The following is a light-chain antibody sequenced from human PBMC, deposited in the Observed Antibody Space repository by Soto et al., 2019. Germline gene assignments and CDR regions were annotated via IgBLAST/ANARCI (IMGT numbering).Light chain of an antibody. CDR1: QSISSN. CDR2: DAS. V-gene: IGKV3-15*01. Sequence: EIVMTQSPATLSVSPGDRATLSCRASQSISSNLAWYQQKPGQAPRLLIYDASTRATNIPARFSGSGSGTEFTLIISSLQSEDFAVYYCQHYNNWSTFGQGTRLEIQ. J-gene: IGKJ5*01. CDR3: QHYNNWST.